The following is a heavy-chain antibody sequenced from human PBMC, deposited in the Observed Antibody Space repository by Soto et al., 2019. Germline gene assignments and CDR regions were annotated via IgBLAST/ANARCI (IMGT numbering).Heavy chain of an antibody. D-gene: IGHD3-16*02. CDR1: GFTFSSYS. CDR3: ARENPDYDYIWGSYRYSPYFDY. J-gene: IGHJ4*02. V-gene: IGHV3-48*01. Sequence: EVQLVESGGGLVQPGGSLRLSCAASGFTFSSYSMNWVRQAPGKGLEWVSYISSSSSTIYYADSVKGRFTISRDNAKNSLYLQMNSLRAEDTAVYYCARENPDYDYIWGSYRYSPYFDYWGQGTLVTVSS. CDR2: ISSSSSTI.